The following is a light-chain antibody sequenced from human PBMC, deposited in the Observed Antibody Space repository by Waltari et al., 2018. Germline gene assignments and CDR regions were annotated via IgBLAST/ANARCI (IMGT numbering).Light chain of an antibody. CDR2: KAS. J-gene: IGKJ2*01. V-gene: IGKV1-5*03. CDR3: QQYNTYSS. Sequence: DIQMTQSPSTLSASVVDTVTITCRASQSISNWLAWYQQKPGKAPNLLIYKASNLKSGVPSRFSGSGSGTEFTLTINSLQPGDFATYYCQQYNTYSSFGQGTKLEIK. CDR1: QSISNW.